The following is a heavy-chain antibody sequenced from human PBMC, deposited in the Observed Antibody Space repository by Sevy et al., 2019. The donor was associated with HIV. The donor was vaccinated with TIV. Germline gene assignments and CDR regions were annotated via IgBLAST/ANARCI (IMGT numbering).Heavy chain of an antibody. CDR1: GFTFSSYR. D-gene: IGHD5-12*01. J-gene: IGHJ4*02. V-gene: IGHV3-21*01. CDR3: ARAVVEISTWRSDY. Sequence: GGSLRLSCAASGFTFSSYRMTWVRQAPGKGLEWVSCISSNSDYINYADSVKRRFTISRDNAKNLLYLQMDSLRAEDTAVYYCARAVVEISTWRSDYWGQGTLVTVSS. CDR2: ISSNSDYI.